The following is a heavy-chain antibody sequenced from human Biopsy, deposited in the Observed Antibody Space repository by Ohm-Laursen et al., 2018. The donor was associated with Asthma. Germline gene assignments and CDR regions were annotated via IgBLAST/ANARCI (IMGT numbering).Heavy chain of an antibody. CDR3: ARGDSSNWSHYYFDY. V-gene: IGHV3-53*01. CDR2: IYSGGTS. Sequence: GSLRLSCSASGFAVSRDYMFWVRQAPGKGREWVSVIYSGGTSHTADSVRGRFTISRDYSKNTLYLQMNSLRAEDTAVYYCARGDSSNWSHYYFDYWGQGTLVTVSS. J-gene: IGHJ4*02. D-gene: IGHD3-22*01. CDR1: GFAVSRDY.